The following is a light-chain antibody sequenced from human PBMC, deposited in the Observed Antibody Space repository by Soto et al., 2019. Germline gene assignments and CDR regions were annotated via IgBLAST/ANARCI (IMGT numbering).Light chain of an antibody. J-gene: IGKJ1*01. CDR1: QSVSSSY. Sequence: EIVLTQSPGTLSLSPGERATLSCMASQSVSSSYLAWYQQQPGQAPRLLIYGASSRATGIPDRFSGSGSGTDFTLTISRLEPEDCAVYYCQQYGSLSWTFGQGTKVDIK. V-gene: IGKV3-20*01. CDR2: GAS. CDR3: QQYGSLSWT.